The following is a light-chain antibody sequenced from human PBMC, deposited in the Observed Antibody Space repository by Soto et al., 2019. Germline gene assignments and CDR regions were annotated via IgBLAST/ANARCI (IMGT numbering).Light chain of an antibody. CDR2: DVT. Sequence: QSVLTQPASVSGSLGQSITISCTGTSSDVGAYNYVSWYQQHADKAPKLLIFDVTNRPSGVSGRFSGAKSGITASLSISGLQPEDEADYYCTSYSSSSPVLFGGGTKLTVL. J-gene: IGLJ3*02. CDR1: SSDVGAYNY. V-gene: IGLV2-14*03. CDR3: TSYSSSSPVL.